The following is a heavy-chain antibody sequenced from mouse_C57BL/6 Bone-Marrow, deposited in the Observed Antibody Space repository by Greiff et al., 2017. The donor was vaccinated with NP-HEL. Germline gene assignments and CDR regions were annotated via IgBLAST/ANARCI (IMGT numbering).Heavy chain of an antibody. CDR3: ARHSKGAY. J-gene: IGHJ3*01. V-gene: IGHV5-6*02. D-gene: IGHD2-5*01. CDR1: GFTFSSYG. Sequence: EVMLVESGGDLVKPGGSLKLSCAASGFTFSSYGMSWVRQTPDKRLEWVATISSGGSYTYYPDSVKGRFTISRDNAKNTLYLQMSSLKSEDTAMYYCARHSKGAYWGQGTLVTVSA. CDR2: ISSGGSYT.